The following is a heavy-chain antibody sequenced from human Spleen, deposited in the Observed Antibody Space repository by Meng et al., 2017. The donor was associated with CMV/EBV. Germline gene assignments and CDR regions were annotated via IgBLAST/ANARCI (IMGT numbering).Heavy chain of an antibody. Sequence: LRLSCTVSGGSISSSSYYWGWIRQTPGRELEWIGNVYSGGTTYYYPSLESRVTISIDTSKNQFSLKVNSVTAADTAVYYCARVRGVFRFLVDSWGQGTLVTVSS. D-gene: IGHD3-3*01. CDR1: GGSISSSSYY. J-gene: IGHJ4*02. V-gene: IGHV4-39*01. CDR3: ARVRGVFRFLVDS. CDR2: VYSGGTT.